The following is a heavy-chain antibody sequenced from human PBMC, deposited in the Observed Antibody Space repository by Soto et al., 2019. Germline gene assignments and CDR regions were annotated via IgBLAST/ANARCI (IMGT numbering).Heavy chain of an antibody. J-gene: IGHJ6*02. CDR2: ISYDGSNK. Sequence: GGSLRHSCAASGFTFSSYGIHWVRQAPGKGLEWVAVISYDGSNKYYADSVKGRFTISRDNSKNTLYLQMNSLRAEDTAVYYCVRRWLRVGDGMDLWGQGTTVIGSS. CDR3: VRRWLRVGDGMDL. V-gene: IGHV3-30*03. D-gene: IGHD5-12*01. CDR1: GFTFSSYG.